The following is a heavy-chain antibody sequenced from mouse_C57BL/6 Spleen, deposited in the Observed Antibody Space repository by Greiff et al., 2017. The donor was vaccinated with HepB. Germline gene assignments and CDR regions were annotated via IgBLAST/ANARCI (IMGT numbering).Heavy chain of an antibody. CDR3: ARDYDSAMDY. J-gene: IGHJ4*01. Sequence: EVKVEESGGGLVKPGGSLKLSCAASGFTFSSYAMSWVRQTPEKRLEWVATISDGGSYTYYPDNVKGRFTISRDNAKNNLYLQMSHLKSEDTAMYYCARDYDSAMDYWGQGTSVTVSS. CDR1: GFTFSSYA. CDR2: ISDGGSYT. V-gene: IGHV5-4*01. D-gene: IGHD2-4*01.